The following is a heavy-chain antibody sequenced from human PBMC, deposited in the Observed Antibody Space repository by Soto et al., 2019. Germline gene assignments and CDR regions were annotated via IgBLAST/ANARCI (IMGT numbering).Heavy chain of an antibody. CDR3: ARPGVAESGNFDS. D-gene: IGHD3-10*01. CDR1: GGSFSVYY. V-gene: IGHV4-34*01. CDR2: IDNLGRT. J-gene: IGHJ4*02. Sequence: SETLCITCAVSGGSFSVYYWSWIRQPPGRGLEWIGEIDNLGRTHRNPSLKSRVTLSADTSKSQFSLEIKSLTAADTAVYYCARPGVAESGNFDSWRTGNLVTFSS.